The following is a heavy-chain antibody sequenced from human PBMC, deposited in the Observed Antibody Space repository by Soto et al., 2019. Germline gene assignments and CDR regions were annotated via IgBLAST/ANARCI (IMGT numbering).Heavy chain of an antibody. Sequence: PWESLKISCKGSGYSFTSYWIGWVGQMPGKGLEWMGIIYPGDSDTRYSPSFQGQVTISADKSISTAYLQWSSLKASDTAMYYCARSIKPTVTPYFDYWGQGTLVTVYS. CDR3: ARSIKPTVTPYFDY. D-gene: IGHD4-17*01. J-gene: IGHJ4*02. CDR1: GYSFTSYW. CDR2: IYPGDSDT. V-gene: IGHV5-51*01.